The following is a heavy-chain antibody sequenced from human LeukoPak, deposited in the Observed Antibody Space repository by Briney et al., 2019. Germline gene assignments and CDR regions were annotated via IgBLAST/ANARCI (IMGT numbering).Heavy chain of an antibody. CDR1: GFTFGSYE. CDR3: ARVPENTPNYFDSRGALNY. CDR2: ISSSGSTI. V-gene: IGHV3-48*03. D-gene: IGHD3-22*01. J-gene: IGHJ4*02. Sequence: GGSLRLSCAASGFTFGSYEMNRVRQAPGKGLEWVSYISSSGSTIYYADSVKGRFTISRDNAKNSLYLQMNSLRAEDTAVYYCARVPENTPNYFDSRGALNYWGQGTLVTVSS.